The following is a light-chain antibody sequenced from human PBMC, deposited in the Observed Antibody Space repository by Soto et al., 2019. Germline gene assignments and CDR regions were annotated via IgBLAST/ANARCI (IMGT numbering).Light chain of an antibody. CDR1: QSVGRNY. CDR2: AAS. J-gene: IGKJ1*01. Sequence: EIVLTQFPGTLSLSPGERATLSCRASQSVGRNYVAWYQQKPGQAPRVIIYAASNRASGIPDRFSGSGSGSAFTLTISRLEPEDFAVYYCQQYGTSPWAVGQGTKVEIK. CDR3: QQYGTSPWA. V-gene: IGKV3-20*01.